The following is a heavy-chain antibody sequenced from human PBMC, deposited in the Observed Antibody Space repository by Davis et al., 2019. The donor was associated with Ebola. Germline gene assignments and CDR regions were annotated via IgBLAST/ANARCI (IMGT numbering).Heavy chain of an antibody. J-gene: IGHJ4*02. Sequence: SQTLSLTCAVSGDSISTYYWNWIRQPPGKGLEWIGYIFQSGSPYYNPSLKSRVTMLVDTSKKQFSLRLTSVTAADTAVYYCARLVALYDNSGYAYFDYWGQGNLVTVSA. CDR1: GDSISTYY. V-gene: IGHV4-59*01. CDR2: IFQSGSP. D-gene: IGHD3-22*01. CDR3: ARLVALYDNSGYAYFDY.